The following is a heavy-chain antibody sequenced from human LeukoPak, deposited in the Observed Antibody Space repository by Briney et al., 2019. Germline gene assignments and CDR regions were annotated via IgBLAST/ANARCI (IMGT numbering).Heavy chain of an antibody. CDR1: GGSISSSSYY. Sequence: PSETLSLTCTVSGGSISSSSYYWGWIRQPPGKGLEWIVSIYYSGSTYYNPSLKSRVTISVDTSKNQFSLKLSSVTAADTAVYYCARHSPTLFPFDPWCQGTLVTVSS. V-gene: IGHV4-39*01. CDR3: ARHSPTLFPFDP. CDR2: IYYSGST. D-gene: IGHD2-21*01. J-gene: IGHJ5*02.